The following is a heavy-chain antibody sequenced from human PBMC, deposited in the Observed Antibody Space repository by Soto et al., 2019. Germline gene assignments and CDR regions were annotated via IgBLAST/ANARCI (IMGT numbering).Heavy chain of an antibody. D-gene: IGHD3-10*01. Sequence: PGGSLRLSCAASGFTFSSYSMNWVRQAPGQGLDWVSYISGSSRTIFYADSVKGRFTISRDNANNSLYLQMDSLRAEDTAVYYCARDGLLSFGEVLKVHYIDVWGKGTTVTVSS. J-gene: IGHJ6*03. CDR3: ARDGLLSFGEVLKVHYIDV. V-gene: IGHV3-48*04. CDR1: GFTFSSYS. CDR2: ISGSSRTI.